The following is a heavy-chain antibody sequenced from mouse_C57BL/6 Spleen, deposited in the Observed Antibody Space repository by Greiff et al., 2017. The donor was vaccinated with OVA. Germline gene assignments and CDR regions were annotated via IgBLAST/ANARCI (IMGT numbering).Heavy chain of an antibody. CDR3: ARTVVASYWYFDV. CDR2: ISSGSSTI. D-gene: IGHD1-1*02. Sequence: EVKLVESGGGLVKPGGSLKLSCAASGFTFSDYGMHWVRQAPEKGLEWVAYISSGSSTIYYADTVKGRFTISRDNAKNTLFLQMTSLRSEDTAMYYCARTVVASYWYFDVWGTGTTVTVSS. V-gene: IGHV5-17*01. CDR1: GFTFSDYG. J-gene: IGHJ1*03.